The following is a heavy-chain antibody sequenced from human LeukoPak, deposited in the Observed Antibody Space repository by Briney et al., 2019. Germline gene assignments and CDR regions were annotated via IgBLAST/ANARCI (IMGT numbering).Heavy chain of an antibody. CDR1: GFTFNNYW. CDR3: ARGYMTADY. D-gene: IGHD2-2*02. V-gene: IGHV3-7*05. CDR2: IKQDGSDK. J-gene: IGHJ4*02. Sequence: GGSLRLSCVASGFTFNNYWMCWVRQAPGKGLEWVASIKQDGSDKYYVDSVRGRFTISRDNAKNSLYLQMSSLRAGDTAVYYCARGYMTADYWGQGSLVTVSS.